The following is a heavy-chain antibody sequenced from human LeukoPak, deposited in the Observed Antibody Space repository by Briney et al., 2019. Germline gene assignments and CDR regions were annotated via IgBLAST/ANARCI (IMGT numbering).Heavy chain of an antibody. CDR3: ARVLGYCSSTSCYDPYYGMDV. J-gene: IGHJ6*04. Sequence: PSETLSLTCAVYGGSFSGYYWSWIRQPPGKGLEWIGEINHSGSTNYNPSLKSRVTISVDTSKNQFSLKLSSVTAADTAVYYCARVLGYCSSTSCYDPYYGMDVWGKGTTVTVSS. D-gene: IGHD2-2*01. CDR1: GGSFSGYY. CDR2: INHSGST. V-gene: IGHV4-34*01.